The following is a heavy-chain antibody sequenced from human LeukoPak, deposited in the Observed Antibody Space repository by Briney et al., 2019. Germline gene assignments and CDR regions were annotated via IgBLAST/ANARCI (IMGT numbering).Heavy chain of an antibody. CDR3: ARGRSGYSSSWYRNWFDP. CDR2: INHSGST. CDR1: GGSFSGYY. J-gene: IGHJ5*02. Sequence: PETLSLTCAVYGGSFSGYYWSWIRQPPGKGLEWIGEINHSGSTNYNPSLKSRVTISVDTSKNQFSLKLSSVTAADTAVYYCARGRSGYSSSWYRNWFDPWGQGTLLTVSS. V-gene: IGHV4-34*01. D-gene: IGHD6-13*01.